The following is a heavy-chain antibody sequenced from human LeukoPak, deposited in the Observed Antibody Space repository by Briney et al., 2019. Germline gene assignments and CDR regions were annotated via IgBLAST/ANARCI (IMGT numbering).Heavy chain of an antibody. J-gene: IGHJ4*02. CDR1: GYTFTGYY. V-gene: IGHV1-2*02. D-gene: IGHD4-17*01. CDR3: ARTTTVTTIIDY. CDR2: INPNSGGT. Sequence: ASVKGSCKASGYTFTGYYMHWVRQAPGQGLEWMGWINPNSGGTNYAQKFQGRVTMARDTSISTAYMELSRLRSDDTAVYYCARTTTVTTIIDYWGQGTLVTVSS.